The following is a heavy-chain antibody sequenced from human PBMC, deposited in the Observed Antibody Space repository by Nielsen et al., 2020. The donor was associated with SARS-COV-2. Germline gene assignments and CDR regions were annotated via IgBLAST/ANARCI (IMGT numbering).Heavy chain of an antibody. J-gene: IGHJ4*02. CDR2: ISSSGSTI. Sequence: GGSLRLSCAASGFIFNDYYMNWIRQAPGKGLEWISYISSSGSTIYYADSVKGRFTISRDNTKMYLQTNSLRVEDTAVYFCARGRGYSYGVYFDYWGQGTRVTVSP. V-gene: IGHV3-11*01. CDR1: GFIFNDYY. D-gene: IGHD5-12*01. CDR3: ARGRGYSYGVYFDY.